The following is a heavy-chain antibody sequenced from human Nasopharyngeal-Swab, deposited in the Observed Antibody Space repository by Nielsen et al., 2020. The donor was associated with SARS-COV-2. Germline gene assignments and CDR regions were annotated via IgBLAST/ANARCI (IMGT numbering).Heavy chain of an antibody. CDR3: ARDQLGDTAMVTLDY. Sequence: GESLKISCAASGFTFSSYAMHWVRQAPGKGLEWVAVISYDGSNKYYADSVKGRFTISRDNSKNTLYLQMNSLRAEDTAVYYCARDQLGDTAMVTLDYRGQGTLVTVSS. CDR2: ISYDGSNK. V-gene: IGHV3-30*04. D-gene: IGHD5-18*01. CDR1: GFTFSSYA. J-gene: IGHJ4*02.